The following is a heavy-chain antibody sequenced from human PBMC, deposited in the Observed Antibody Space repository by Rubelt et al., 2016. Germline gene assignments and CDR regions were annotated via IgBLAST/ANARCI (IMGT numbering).Heavy chain of an antibody. V-gene: IGHV4-30-4*07. Sequence: QVQLQESGPGLVKPSQTLSLTCAVSGGSISSGGYSWSWIRQPPGKGLEWIGYIYYSGSTNYNPSLKSRVTISVDKSKNQFSLKLSSVTAADTAVYYCARAAHSSSWFDYWGQGTLVTVSS. J-gene: IGHJ5*01. CDR1: GGSISSGGYS. CDR2: IYYSGST. CDR3: ARAAHSSSWFDY. D-gene: IGHD6-13*01.